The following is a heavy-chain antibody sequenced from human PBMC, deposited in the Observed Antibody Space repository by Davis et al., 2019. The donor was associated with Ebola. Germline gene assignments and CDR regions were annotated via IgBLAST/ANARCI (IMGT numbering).Heavy chain of an antibody. J-gene: IGHJ6*02. V-gene: IGHV1-18*01. CDR3: ARDHGPSYYYGSGSYGMDV. CDR2: ISAYNGNT. D-gene: IGHD3-10*01. CDR1: GYTFTSYG. Sequence: ASVKVSCKASGYTFTSYGISWVRQAPGQGLEWMGWISAYNGNTNYAQKLQGRVTMTTDTSTSTAYMELRSLRSDDTAVYYCARDHGPSYYYGSGSYGMDVWGQGTTVTVSS.